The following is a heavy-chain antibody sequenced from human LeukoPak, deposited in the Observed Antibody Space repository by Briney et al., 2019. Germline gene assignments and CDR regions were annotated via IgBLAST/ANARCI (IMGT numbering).Heavy chain of an antibody. CDR1: GFTFSSYA. J-gene: IGHJ4*02. V-gene: IGHV3-23*01. D-gene: IGHD4-11*01. Sequence: GGSLRLSCAASGFTFSSYAMSWVRQAPGKGLEWVSAIRGSGGSTYYADSVKGRFTISRDNSKNTLYLQMNSLRAEDTAVHYCAKGRGDYRQSLPDFDYWGQGTLVTVSS. CDR3: AKGRGDYRQSLPDFDY. CDR2: IRGSGGST.